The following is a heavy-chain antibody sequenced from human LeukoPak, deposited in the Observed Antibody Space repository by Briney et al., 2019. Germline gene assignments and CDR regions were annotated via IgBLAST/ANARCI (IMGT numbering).Heavy chain of an antibody. Sequence: GGSLRLSCAASGFTFSSYGMHWVRQAPGKGLEWVAVIWYGGSNKYYADSVKGRFTISRDNSKNTLYLQMNSLRAEDTAVYYCAKDRSDWYGIDYWGQGTLVTVSS. CDR2: IWYGGSNK. J-gene: IGHJ4*02. D-gene: IGHD6-19*01. V-gene: IGHV3-30*02. CDR1: GFTFSSYG. CDR3: AKDRSDWYGIDY.